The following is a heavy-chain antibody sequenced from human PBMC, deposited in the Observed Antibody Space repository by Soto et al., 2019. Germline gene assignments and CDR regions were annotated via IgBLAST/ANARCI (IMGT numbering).Heavy chain of an antibody. CDR2: INHSGST. Sequence: SSETLSLTCAVYGGSFSGYYWSWIRQPPGKGLEWIGEINHSGSTNYNPSLKSRVTISVDTSKNQFSLKLSSVTAADTAVYYCARVRGAASNYDYWGQGTPVTVSS. CDR1: GGSFSGYY. J-gene: IGHJ4*02. V-gene: IGHV4-34*01. D-gene: IGHD2-15*01. CDR3: ARVRGAASNYDY.